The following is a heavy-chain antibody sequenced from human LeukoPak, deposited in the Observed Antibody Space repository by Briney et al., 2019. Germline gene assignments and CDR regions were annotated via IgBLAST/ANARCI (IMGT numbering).Heavy chain of an antibody. D-gene: IGHD4/OR15-4a*01. CDR2: THYSDST. V-gene: IGHV4-59*11. J-gene: IGHJ4*02. Sequence: PSETLSLTCTVSGGSITSHYWTWIRQPPGKGLEWIGYTHYSDSTTYNSSLRSRATISIDASKNQFSLRLNSVMAADTAVYYCARGAMTILDYWSQGTLVTVSS. CDR3: ARGAMTILDY. CDR1: GGSITSHY.